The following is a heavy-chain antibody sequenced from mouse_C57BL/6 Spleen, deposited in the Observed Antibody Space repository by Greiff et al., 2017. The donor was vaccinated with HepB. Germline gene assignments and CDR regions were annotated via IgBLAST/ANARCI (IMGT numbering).Heavy chain of an antibody. J-gene: IGHJ4*01. Sequence: QVQLKESGPGLVQPSQSLSITCTVSGFSLTSYGVHWVRQSPGKGLEWLGVIWRGGSTDYNAAFMSRLSITKDNSKSQVFFKMNSLQADDTAIYYCAKNQGSSPYAMDYWGQGTSVTVSS. CDR2: IWRGGST. CDR1: GFSLTSYG. D-gene: IGHD1-1*01. V-gene: IGHV2-5*01. CDR3: AKNQGSSPYAMDY.